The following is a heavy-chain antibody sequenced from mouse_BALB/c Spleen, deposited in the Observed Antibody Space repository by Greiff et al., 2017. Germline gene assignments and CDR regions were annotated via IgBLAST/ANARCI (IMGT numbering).Heavy chain of an antibody. D-gene: IGHD2-14*01. J-gene: IGHJ3*01. CDR2: IDPENGNT. V-gene: IGHV14-1*02. Sequence: EVKLQESGAELVRPGALVKLSCKASGFNIKDYYMHWVKQRPEQGLEWIGWIDPENGNTIYDPKFQGKASITADTSSNTAYLQLSSLTSEDTAVYYCGGYEAWFAYWGQGTLVTVSA. CDR3: GGYEAWFAY. CDR1: GFNIKDYY.